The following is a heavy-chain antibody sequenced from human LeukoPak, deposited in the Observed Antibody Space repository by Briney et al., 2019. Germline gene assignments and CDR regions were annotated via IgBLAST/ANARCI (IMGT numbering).Heavy chain of an antibody. CDR1: GGSISSSSYY. Sequence: PTETLSLTCTVSGGSISSSSYYWGWIRQPPGKGLEWIGSIYYSGSTYYNPSLKSRVTISVDTSKNQFSLKLSSVTAAETAVNYCARHGISGRRVIVVVVAATPDAFDIWGQGTMVTVSS. V-gene: IGHV4-39*01. CDR3: ARHGISGRRVIVVVVAATPDAFDI. CDR2: IYYSGST. J-gene: IGHJ3*02. D-gene: IGHD2-15*01.